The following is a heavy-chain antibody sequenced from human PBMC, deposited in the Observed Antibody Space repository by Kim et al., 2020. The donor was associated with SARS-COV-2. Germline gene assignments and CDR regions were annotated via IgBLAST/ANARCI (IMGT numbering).Heavy chain of an antibody. Sequence: SVKVSCKASGGTFSSYAISWVRQAPGQGLEWMGGIIPIFGTANYAQKFQGRVTITADESTSTAYMELSSLRSEDTAVYYCARGTGTTFYYYYYYGMDVWGQGTTVTVSS. V-gene: IGHV1-69*13. CDR3: ARGTGTTFYYYYYYGMDV. CDR2: IIPIFGTA. D-gene: IGHD1-7*01. CDR1: GGTFSSYA. J-gene: IGHJ6*02.